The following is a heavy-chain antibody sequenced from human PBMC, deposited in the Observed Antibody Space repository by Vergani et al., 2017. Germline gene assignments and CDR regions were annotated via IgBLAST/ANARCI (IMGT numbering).Heavy chain of an antibody. D-gene: IGHD3-9*01. CDR2: IYHSGST. J-gene: IGHJ4*02. CDR3: ARTYDSLLDY. CDR1: GYSISSGYY. V-gene: IGHV4-38-2*01. Sequence: QVQLQESGPGLVKPSETLSLTCAVSGYSISSGYYWGWIRQPPGKGLEWIGSIYHSGSTYYNPSLKSRVTISVDTSKNQFSLKLSAVTAADTAVYYCARTYDSLLDYWGQGTLVTVSS.